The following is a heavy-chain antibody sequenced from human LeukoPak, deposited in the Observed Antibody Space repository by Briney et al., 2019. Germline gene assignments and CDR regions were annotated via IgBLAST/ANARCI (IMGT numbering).Heavy chain of an antibody. CDR3: ARANYDSSGYPFY. J-gene: IGHJ4*02. Sequence: GGSLRLSCAASGFTFSSYAMHWVRQAPGKGLEWVAVISYDGSNKYYADSVKGRFTISRDNSKNTLYLQMNSLRAEDTAVYYCARANYDSSGYPFYWGQGTLVTVSS. CDR2: ISYDGSNK. D-gene: IGHD3-22*01. CDR1: GFTFSSYA. V-gene: IGHV3-30-3*01.